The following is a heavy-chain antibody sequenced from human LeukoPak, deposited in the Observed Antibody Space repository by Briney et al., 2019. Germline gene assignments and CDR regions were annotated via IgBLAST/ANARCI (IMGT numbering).Heavy chain of an antibody. Sequence: GASVKVSCKVSGYTLTELSMHWVRQSPVKGLEWMGGFDPEDGETIYAQKFQGRVTMTEDTSTDTAYMELSSLRSEDTAVYYCAVHPVVVVPAPDYWGQGTLVTVSS. CDR1: GYTLTELS. CDR3: AVHPVVVVPAPDY. CDR2: FDPEDGET. V-gene: IGHV1-24*01. J-gene: IGHJ4*02. D-gene: IGHD2-2*01.